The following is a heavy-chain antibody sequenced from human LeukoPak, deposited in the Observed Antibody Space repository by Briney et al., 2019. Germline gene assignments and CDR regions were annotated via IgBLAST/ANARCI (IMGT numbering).Heavy chain of an antibody. CDR3: ARKFLGSRGYYFDY. D-gene: IGHD3-10*01. J-gene: IGHJ4*02. CDR2: MNPNTGNT. Sequence: GASVKVSCKASGYTLTSFDINWVRQATGQGLEWMGWMNPNTGNTGYAQKFQGRITMTRNSSISTAYLELSSLRSDDTAVYYCARKFLGSRGYYFDYWGQGTPVTVSS. CDR1: GYTLTSFD. V-gene: IGHV1-8*01.